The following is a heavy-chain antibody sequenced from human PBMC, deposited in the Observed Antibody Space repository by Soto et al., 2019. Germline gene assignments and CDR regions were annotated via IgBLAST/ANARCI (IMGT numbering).Heavy chain of an antibody. Sequence: ASVKVSCKASGYTFTSYAMHWVRQAPGQRLEWMGWINAGNGNTKYAQKFQGRVTMTRDTSTSTAYMELRSLRSDDTAVYYCARARQWLVYFDYWGQGTLVTVSS. CDR3: ARARQWLVYFDY. J-gene: IGHJ4*02. V-gene: IGHV1-3*01. CDR1: GYTFTSYA. D-gene: IGHD6-19*01. CDR2: INAGNGNT.